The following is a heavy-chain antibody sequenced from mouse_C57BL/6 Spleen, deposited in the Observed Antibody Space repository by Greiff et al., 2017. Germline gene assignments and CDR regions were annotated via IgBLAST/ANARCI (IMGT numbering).Heavy chain of an antibody. Sequence: QVQLQQPGAELVMPGASVKLSCKASGYTFTSYWMHWVKQRPGQGLEWIGEIDPSDSYTNYNQKFKGKSTLTVDKSSSTAYMQLSSLTSEDSADYYCARWRTCYSKEDAMAYWGQGTPVTVSA. CDR3: ARWRTCYSKEDAMAY. D-gene: IGHD2-5*01. V-gene: IGHV1-69*01. CDR1: GYTFTSYW. CDR2: IDPSDSYT. J-gene: IGHJ4*01.